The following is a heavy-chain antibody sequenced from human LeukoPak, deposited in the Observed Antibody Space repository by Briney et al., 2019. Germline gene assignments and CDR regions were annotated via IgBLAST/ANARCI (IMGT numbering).Heavy chain of an antibody. D-gene: IGHD3-10*01. Sequence: PGGSLRLSCAASGFTFSSSWMSWVRQAPGKGLEWVANIKQDGSEKYYVDSVKGRFTISRDNAKHSLYLQMNSLRAEDTAVYYCARVVPPLYYFDYWGQGTLVTVSS. V-gene: IGHV3-7*01. CDR1: GFTFSSSW. CDR3: ARVVPPLYYFDY. J-gene: IGHJ4*02. CDR2: IKQDGSEK.